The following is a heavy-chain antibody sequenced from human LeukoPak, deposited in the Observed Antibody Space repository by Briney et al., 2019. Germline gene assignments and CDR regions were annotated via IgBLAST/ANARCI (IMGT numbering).Heavy chain of an antibody. J-gene: IGHJ2*01. CDR2: IKEDGSEK. D-gene: IGHD6-13*01. CDR3: AATIAADGVYWYFDL. Sequence: GGSLRLSCAASGFTFNAYWITWVRQAPGKGLEWVANIKEDGSEKYYMDSVKGRFTISRDNAKNSLYLQMNSLRVEDTAVYYCAATIAADGVYWYFDLWGRGTLVTVSS. CDR1: GFTFNAYW. V-gene: IGHV3-7*01.